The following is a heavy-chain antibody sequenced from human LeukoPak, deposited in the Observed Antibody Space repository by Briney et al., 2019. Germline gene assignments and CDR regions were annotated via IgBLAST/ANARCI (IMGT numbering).Heavy chain of an antibody. V-gene: IGHV3-33*06. D-gene: IGHD5-18*01. CDR1: GFTFSSYG. CDR3: AKDGERYSYGYWYFDL. Sequence: PGGSLRLSCAASGFTFSSYGMHWVRQAPGKGLEWVAVIWYDGSNKHYADSVKGRYTISRANSKNTLYLQMNSLRAEDTAVYYCAKDGERYSYGYWYFDLWGRGALVTVSS. J-gene: IGHJ2*01. CDR2: IWYDGSNK.